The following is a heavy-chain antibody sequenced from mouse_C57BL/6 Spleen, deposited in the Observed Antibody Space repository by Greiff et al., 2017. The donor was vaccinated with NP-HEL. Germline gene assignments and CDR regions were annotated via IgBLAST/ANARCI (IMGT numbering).Heavy chain of an antibody. CDR2: IDPSDSYT. V-gene: IGHV1-69*01. CDR3: ARGITTGFAY. D-gene: IGHD1-1*01. CDR1: GYTFTSYW. Sequence: QVQLKQPGAELVMPGASVKLSCKASGYTFTSYWMHWVKQRPGQGLEWIGEIDPSDSYTNYNQQFKGKSTLTVDKSSSTAYMQLSSLTSENSAVYYCARGITTGFAYWGQGTLVTVSA. J-gene: IGHJ3*01.